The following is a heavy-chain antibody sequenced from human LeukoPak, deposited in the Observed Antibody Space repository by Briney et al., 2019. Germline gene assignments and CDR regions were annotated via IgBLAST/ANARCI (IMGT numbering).Heavy chain of an antibody. Sequence: SETLSLTCAGSGDSISNNYWTWVRQPAGKGLEWIGRMYSSGTSNYNPSLRSRLTMSIDVSKSQFSLKLSSVTAADTALYYCARTRYSDYNWLDSWGQGTLVTVSS. D-gene: IGHD5-24*01. CDR1: GDSISNNY. J-gene: IGHJ1*01. V-gene: IGHV4-4*07. CDR3: ARTRYSDYNWLDS. CDR2: MYSSGTS.